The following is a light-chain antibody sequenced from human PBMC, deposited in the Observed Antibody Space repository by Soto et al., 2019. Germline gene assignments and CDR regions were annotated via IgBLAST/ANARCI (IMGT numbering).Light chain of an antibody. CDR3: GTWDSSLSAWV. CDR2: DSD. V-gene: IGLV1-51*01. Sequence: QSALTQPPSVSAAPGQKVTISCSGSSSNIGNNYVSWYQHLPGTAPRYVIYDSDKRPSGIPDRFSASKSGTSATLGITGLQTGDEGDYYCGTWDSSLSAWVFGGGTKVTVL. J-gene: IGLJ2*01. CDR1: SSNIGNNY.